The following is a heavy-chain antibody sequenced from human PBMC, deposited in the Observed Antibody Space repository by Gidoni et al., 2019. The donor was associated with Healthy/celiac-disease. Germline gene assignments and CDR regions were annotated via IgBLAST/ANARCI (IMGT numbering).Heavy chain of an antibody. D-gene: IGHD3-10*01. CDR1: GFPFDDYA. CDR3: AKDMSAYYGSGSYFY. V-gene: IGHV3-9*01. J-gene: IGHJ4*02. Sequence: EVQLVESGGGVVQPGRSLRLSCEASGFPFDDYAMNWVRQAPGKGLEWVLGIIWNSGGIGYADSVKGRFTISRDNAKNSLYLHMNSLRAEDTALYYCAKDMSAYYGSGSYFYWGQGTLVTVSS. CDR2: IIWNSGGI.